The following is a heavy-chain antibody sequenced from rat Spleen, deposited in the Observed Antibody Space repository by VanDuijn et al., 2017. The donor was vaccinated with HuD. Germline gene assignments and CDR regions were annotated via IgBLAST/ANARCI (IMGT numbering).Heavy chain of an antibody. CDR3: ARRHYGYTDYFDY. V-gene: IGHV5-29*01. CDR2: ISYGDSSGHSGT. Sequence: EVQLVESDGGLVQPGRSLKLSCAASGFTFSDCYMAWVRQAPTKGLEWVATISYGDSSGHSGTYYRDSVKGRFTISRDNAKSTLSLQMDSLRSEDTATYYCARRHYGYTDYFDYWGQGVMVTVSS. J-gene: IGHJ2*01. D-gene: IGHD1-9*01. CDR1: GFTFSDCY.